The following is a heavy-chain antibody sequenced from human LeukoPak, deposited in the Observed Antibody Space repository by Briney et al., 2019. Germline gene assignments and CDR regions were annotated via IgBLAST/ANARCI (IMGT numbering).Heavy chain of an antibody. CDR2: MNPLSGNT. CDR1: GYSFVTSD. J-gene: IGHJ1*01. D-gene: IGHD6-19*01. CDR3: VRSLAVDGTRVY. V-gene: IGHV1-8*02. Sequence: ASVKVSCKASGYSFVTSDINWVRQAAGQGLEWMGWMNPLSGNTGYAQKFQGRVTMTRNTSTGTAYMELSSLRSEDTAVYYCVRSLAVDGTRVYWGQCTPVIVSS.